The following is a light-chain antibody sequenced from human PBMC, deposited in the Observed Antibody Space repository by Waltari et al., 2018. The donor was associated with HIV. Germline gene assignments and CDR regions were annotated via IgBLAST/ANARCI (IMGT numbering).Light chain of an antibody. J-gene: IGLJ1*01. Sequence: QSVLTQPPSASGTPGQTVTISCSGGSSNIGNDNVYWYQQLPGMTPKLLIYTNYVRPSVVPDRFAGSKAVTSASLAISGLRSEDEADYYCVGWDSSLSAYVFGAGTKVTVL. CDR1: SSNIGNDN. CDR3: VGWDSSLSAYV. V-gene: IGLV1-47*01. CDR2: TNY.